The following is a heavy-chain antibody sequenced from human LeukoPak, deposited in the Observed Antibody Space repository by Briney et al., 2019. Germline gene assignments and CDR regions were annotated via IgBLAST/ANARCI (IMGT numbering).Heavy chain of an antibody. J-gene: IGHJ5*02. CDR2: INPNSGGT. CDR1: GYTFTGCY. CDR3: ARRGRRIAAAVPENWFDP. D-gene: IGHD6-13*01. V-gene: IGHV1-2*02. Sequence: ASVKVSCKASGYTFTGCYMHWVRQAPGQGLEWMGWINPNSGGTNYAQKFQGRVTMTRDTSISTAYMELSRLRSDDTAVYYCARRGRRIAAAVPENWFDPWGQGTLVTVSS.